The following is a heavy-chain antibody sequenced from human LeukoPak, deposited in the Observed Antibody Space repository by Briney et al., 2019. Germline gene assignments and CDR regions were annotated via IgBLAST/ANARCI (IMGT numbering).Heavy chain of an antibody. Sequence: PGGSLRLSCAASGFTFDSYALNWVRQAPGKGLEWVAAISGTGGSSYYADSVKGRFTISRDNSKNTLYLKMNSLRAEDTAVYYCAKDFMKVRGVIRSRHDALDIWGQGTMVTVSS. CDR3: AKDFMKVRGVIRSRHDALDI. V-gene: IGHV3-23*01. J-gene: IGHJ3*02. CDR1: GFTFDSYA. D-gene: IGHD3-10*01. CDR2: ISGTGGSS.